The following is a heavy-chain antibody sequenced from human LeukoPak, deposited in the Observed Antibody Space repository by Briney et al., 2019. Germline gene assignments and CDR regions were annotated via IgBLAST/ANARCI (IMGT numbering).Heavy chain of an antibody. CDR2: ISHSGTT. V-gene: IGHV4-34*01. CDR3: ARANRRHSRNFFDP. J-gene: IGHJ5*02. D-gene: IGHD2/OR15-2a*01. Sequence: SETLSLTCAVYGGSFTAYYWNWIRQPPGKGLEWIGEISHSGTTNSNPSLKSRVTISVDTSKNQFSLKLSSVTAADTAVYYCARANRRHSRNFFDPWGQGTLVTVSS. CDR1: GGSFTAYY.